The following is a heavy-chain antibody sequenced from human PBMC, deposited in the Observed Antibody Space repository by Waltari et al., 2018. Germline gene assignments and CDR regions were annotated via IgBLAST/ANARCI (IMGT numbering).Heavy chain of an antibody. CDR2: IYYSGCT. Sequence: QLQLQESGPGLVKPSETLSLPCTVSGGPISSYSWRWIRQPPGKGLEWIGYIYYSGCTNYNPSLKSRVTISVDTSKNQFSLKLSSVTAADTAVYYCARDRSYGYGHFDYWGQGTLVTVSS. CDR3: ARDRSYGYGHFDY. CDR1: GGPISSYS. J-gene: IGHJ4*02. V-gene: IGHV4-59*01. D-gene: IGHD5-18*01.